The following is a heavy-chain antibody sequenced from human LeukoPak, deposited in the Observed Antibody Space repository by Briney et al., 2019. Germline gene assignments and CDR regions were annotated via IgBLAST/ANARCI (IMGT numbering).Heavy chain of an antibody. CDR2: IYSGGST. D-gene: IGHD4-17*01. Sequence: GGSLRLSCAASGFTVSSNYMSWVRQAPGKGLEWVSVIYSGGSTYYADSVKGRFTISRDDSKNTLYLQMNSLRAEDTAMYYCAREGLMTTVSHFDYWGQGTLVTVSS. CDR1: GFTVSSNY. J-gene: IGHJ4*02. CDR3: AREGLMTTVSHFDY. V-gene: IGHV3-66*01.